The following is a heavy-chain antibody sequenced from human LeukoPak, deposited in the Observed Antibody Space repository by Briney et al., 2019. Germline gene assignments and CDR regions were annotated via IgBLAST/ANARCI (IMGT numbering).Heavy chain of an antibody. J-gene: IGHJ4*02. CDR3: VKPYSYSSGWYDY. D-gene: IGHD6-19*01. CDR2: ININGGNT. V-gene: IGHV3-64D*06. CDR1: GFTFSSFS. Sequence: GGSLRLSCLASGFTFSSFSMHCIRQAPGKGLEYVSGININGGNTYYADSVKGRFTVSRDNAKSTLYLQMSSLRVADTAVYYCVKPYSYSSGWYDYWGQGTLVTVSS.